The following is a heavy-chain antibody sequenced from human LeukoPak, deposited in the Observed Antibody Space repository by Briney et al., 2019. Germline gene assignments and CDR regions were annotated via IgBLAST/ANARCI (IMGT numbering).Heavy chain of an antibody. CDR1: GYTFTTYG. Sequence: ASVMVSCKASGYTFTTYGISWVGQAPGQGLEWMGWINPSSGGTNYSQKFQGRVTMTRDTSISTAYMELSRLRSDDTAVYYCTGEGSSTSCPDYWGQGTLVTVSS. V-gene: IGHV1-2*02. D-gene: IGHD2-2*01. CDR3: TGEGSSTSCPDY. CDR2: INPSSGGT. J-gene: IGHJ4*02.